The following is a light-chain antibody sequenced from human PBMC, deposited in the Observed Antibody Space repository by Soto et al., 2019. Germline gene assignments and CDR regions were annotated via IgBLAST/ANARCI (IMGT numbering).Light chain of an antibody. CDR3: QHYNSYSEA. CDR1: EDMSTW. Sequence: DIQMTQSPSTVSASLGDRVTITCRASEDMSTWMAWYQQKPGKAPKLLIYDASSLESGVPLRFSGSGSGTEFTLTISSLQPDDFATYYCQHYNSYSEAFGQGTKVDIK. CDR2: DAS. V-gene: IGKV1-5*01. J-gene: IGKJ1*01.